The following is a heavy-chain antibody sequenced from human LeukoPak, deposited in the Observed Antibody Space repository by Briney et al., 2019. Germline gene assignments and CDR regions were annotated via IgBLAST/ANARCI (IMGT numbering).Heavy chain of an antibody. D-gene: IGHD3-16*01. J-gene: IGHJ4*02. Sequence: SETLSLTCTVSGGSISSSSYYWGWIRQPPGKGLEWIGSIYYSGSTYYNPSLKSRVTISVDTSKNQFSLKLSSVTAADTAVYYCARDEAYSSVDYWGQGTLVSVSS. CDR1: GGSISSSSYY. CDR2: IYYSGST. V-gene: IGHV4-39*07. CDR3: ARDEAYSSVDY.